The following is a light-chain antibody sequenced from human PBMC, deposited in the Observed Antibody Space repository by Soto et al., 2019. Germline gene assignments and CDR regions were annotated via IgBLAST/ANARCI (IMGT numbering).Light chain of an antibody. Sequence: DIQMTQSPSSVSASVGDKVTISCRASEDVKSRLAWYQQTSGKAPNLLIFHASSLQSGVPSRFSGSGSGTDFTLTISILEPEDFATYYCQQSDYFPVTFGGGTKVE. CDR3: QQSDYFPVT. J-gene: IGKJ4*01. CDR1: EDVKSR. CDR2: HAS. V-gene: IGKV1-12*01.